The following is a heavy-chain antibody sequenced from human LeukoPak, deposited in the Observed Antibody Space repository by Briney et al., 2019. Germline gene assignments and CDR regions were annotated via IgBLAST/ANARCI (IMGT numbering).Heavy chain of an antibody. CDR1: GYTFTSYY. CDR3: ARVKALRYFDWLLEY. D-gene: IGHD3-9*01. J-gene: IGHJ4*02. Sequence: GASVTVSCTASGYTFTSYYMHWVRQAPGQGLEWMGIINPSGGSTSYAQKFQGRVTMTRDTSTSTVYMELSSLRSEDTAVYYCARVKALRYFDWLLEYWGQGTLVTVSS. CDR2: INPSGGST. V-gene: IGHV1-46*01.